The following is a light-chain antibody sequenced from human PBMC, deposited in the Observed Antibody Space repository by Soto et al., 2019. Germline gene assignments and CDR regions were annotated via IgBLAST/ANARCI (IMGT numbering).Light chain of an antibody. CDR2: GAS. J-gene: IGKJ2*01. CDR3: QQYGSSPPYT. Sequence: EIVLTQSPGTLSLSPGERATLSCRASQSVSSSYLAWYQLKPGQAPRLLIYGASNRPTGIQDRFSASGSGADFTLTISRLEPEDFAVYYCQQYGSSPPYTFGQGTKLEIK. V-gene: IGKV3-20*01. CDR1: QSVSSSY.